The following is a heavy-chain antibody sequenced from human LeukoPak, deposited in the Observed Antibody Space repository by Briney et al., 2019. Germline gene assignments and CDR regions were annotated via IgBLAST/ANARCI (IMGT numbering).Heavy chain of an antibody. J-gene: IGHJ4*02. Sequence: SETLSLTCAVYGGSFSDYYWSWIRQPPGKGLEWIGEINHSGSTNYNPSLKSRLTISVDTSKNQFSLKLSSVTAADTAVYYCASYDSSGYHLNYWGQGTLVTVSS. CDR2: INHSGST. D-gene: IGHD3-22*01. V-gene: IGHV4-34*01. CDR3: ASYDSSGYHLNY. CDR1: GGSFSDYY.